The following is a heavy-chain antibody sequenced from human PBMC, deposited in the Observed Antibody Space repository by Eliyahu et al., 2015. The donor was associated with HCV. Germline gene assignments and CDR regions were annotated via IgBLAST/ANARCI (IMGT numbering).Heavy chain of an antibody. Sequence: QVQLVESGGDVVQPGRSLRLSCAAPGFTFTRYALHWVRQAPGKGLEWVAIISYDGSKKYYADSVKGRFTISRDNSKNTLYLQMNSLRIEDTAVYYCARDSRKWDLSGSPDYWGQGTLVTVSS. CDR3: ARDSRKWDLSGSPDY. V-gene: IGHV3-30-3*01. CDR2: ISYDGSKK. CDR1: GFTFTRYA. J-gene: IGHJ4*02. D-gene: IGHD3-10*01.